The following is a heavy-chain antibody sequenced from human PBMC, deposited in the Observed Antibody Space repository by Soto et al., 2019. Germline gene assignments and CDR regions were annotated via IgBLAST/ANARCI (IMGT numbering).Heavy chain of an antibody. Sequence: EVQLVESGGDLVKPGGSLRLCCVASGFTFDDYAMHWVRRAPGKGLEWVAHISWNSGNIGYADSVKGRFTISRDNAKNSLYLQMNSLRPEDTALYYCTKDKVFRPPHYYFDLWGRGTLVTVSS. CDR3: TKDKVFRPPHYYFDL. J-gene: IGHJ2*01. D-gene: IGHD1-26*01. CDR2: ISWNSGNI. CDR1: GFTFDDYA. V-gene: IGHV3-9*01.